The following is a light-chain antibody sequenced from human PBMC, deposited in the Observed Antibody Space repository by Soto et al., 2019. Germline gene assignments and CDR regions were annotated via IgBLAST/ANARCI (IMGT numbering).Light chain of an antibody. CDR3: QQSDNWPPT. Sequence: DIQMTQSPSSLSASVGDRVTITCRASQGISTYLAWYQQKPGKVPYLLIYGTSTRATGIPARFSGSGSGTEFTLSISSLQSEDFAVYYCQQSDNWPPTFGQGTKVEIK. CDR1: QGISTY. V-gene: IGKV1-NL1*01. CDR2: GTS. J-gene: IGKJ1*01.